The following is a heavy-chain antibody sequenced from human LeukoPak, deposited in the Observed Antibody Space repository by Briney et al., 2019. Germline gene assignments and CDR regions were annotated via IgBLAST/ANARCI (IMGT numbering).Heavy chain of an antibody. D-gene: IGHD3-10*01. V-gene: IGHV3-7*05. Sequence: PGGSLRLSCAASGFTFSNYWMSWVRQAPGKGLKWVANIKQDGSEKYYVDSVTGRFTISRDNAKNSLYLQMNSLRAEDTAVYYCATYYYASGSSDWGQGTLVTVSS. CDR2: IKQDGSEK. J-gene: IGHJ4*02. CDR3: ATYYYASGSSD. CDR1: GFTFSNYW.